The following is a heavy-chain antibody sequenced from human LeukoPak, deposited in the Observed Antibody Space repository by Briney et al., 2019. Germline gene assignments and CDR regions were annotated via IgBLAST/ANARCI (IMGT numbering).Heavy chain of an antibody. CDR3: AKVGYSGSYYSYFDF. V-gene: IGHV3-23*01. D-gene: IGHD1-26*01. CDR1: EFTFSSYA. J-gene: IGHJ4*02. Sequence: GGSLRLSCADSEFTFSSYAMSWVRQAPGKGLEWVSAISSGGGSTYYADSVKGRFTISRDNSKNTLFLQMNSLRAEDTAVFYCAKVGYSGSYYSYFDFWGQGTLVTVSS. CDR2: ISSGGGST.